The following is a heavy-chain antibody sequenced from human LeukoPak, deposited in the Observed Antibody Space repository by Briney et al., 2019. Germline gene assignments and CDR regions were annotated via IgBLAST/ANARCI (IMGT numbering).Heavy chain of an antibody. Sequence: PGGSLRLSCAASGLTVNNKYMTWVRQAPGKGLEWVSLIYNDGRTYYADSVKGRCTISRDNLKNVLYLQMNSLKVEDTALYYCARGLFLSGYLDAFDIWGQGTVVTVSS. D-gene: IGHD3-22*01. J-gene: IGHJ3*02. CDR1: GLTVNNKY. CDR3: ARGLFLSGYLDAFDI. CDR2: IYNDGRT. V-gene: IGHV3-53*01.